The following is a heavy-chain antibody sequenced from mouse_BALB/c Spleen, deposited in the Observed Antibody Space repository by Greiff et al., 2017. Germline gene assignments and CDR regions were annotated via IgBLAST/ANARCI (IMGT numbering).Heavy chain of an antibody. CDR2: INPSNGRT. CDR3: ARVGITTVVATKAMDY. D-gene: IGHD1-1*01. V-gene: IGHV1S81*02. J-gene: IGHJ4*01. CDR1: GYTFTSYW. Sequence: VQLQQPGAELVKPGASVKLSCKASGYTFTSYWMHWVKQRPGQGLEWIGEINPSNGRTNYNEKFKSKATLTVDKSSSTAYMQLSSLTSEDSAVYYCARVGITTVVATKAMDYWGQGTSVTVSS.